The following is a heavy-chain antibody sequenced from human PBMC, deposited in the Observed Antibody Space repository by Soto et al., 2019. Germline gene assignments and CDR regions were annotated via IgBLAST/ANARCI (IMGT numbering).Heavy chain of an antibody. CDR3: ARPPYPGCINAVCYPLDY. V-gene: IGHV1-46*01. Sequence: ASVKVSCKASGYTFTTYYMHWVRQAPGQGLEWMGIINPNGGSTNYAQKLQGRVTMTTDTSTSTVYIELNSLRSEDTAVYYCARPPYPGCINAVCYPLDYWGQGTLVTVSS. D-gene: IGHD2-8*01. CDR1: GYTFTTYY. J-gene: IGHJ4*02. CDR2: INPNGGST.